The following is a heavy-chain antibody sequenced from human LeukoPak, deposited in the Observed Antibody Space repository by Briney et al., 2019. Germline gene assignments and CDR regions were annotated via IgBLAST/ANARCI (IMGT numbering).Heavy chain of an antibody. V-gene: IGHV4-38-2*01. J-gene: IGHJ4*02. CDR3: AGALNSSGYPNFDY. CDR2: IYHSGST. CDR1: GYSISSGYY. Sequence: PSETLSLTCAVSGYSISSGYYWGWIRQPPGKGLEWIGSIYHSGSTYYNPSLKSRATISVNTSKNHFSLKLSSVTAADTAVYYCAGALNSSGYPNFDYWGQGTLVTVSS. D-gene: IGHD3-22*01.